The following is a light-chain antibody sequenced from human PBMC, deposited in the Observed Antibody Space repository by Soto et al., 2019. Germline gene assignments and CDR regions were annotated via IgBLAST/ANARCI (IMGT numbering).Light chain of an antibody. V-gene: IGLV2-8*01. CDR2: EVN. Sequence: QSMLTQPPSASGSPGQSVAISCTGTSSDVGGYNYVSWYQQHPGKAPKLMIYEVNKRPSGVPDRFSGSKSGNTASLTVSGLQAEDEADYYCSSYTSSSTYVFGTGTKVTVL. J-gene: IGLJ1*01. CDR1: SSDVGGYNY. CDR3: SSYTSSSTYV.